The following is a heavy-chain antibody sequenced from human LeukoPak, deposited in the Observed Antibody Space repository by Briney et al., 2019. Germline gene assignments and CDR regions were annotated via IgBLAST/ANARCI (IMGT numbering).Heavy chain of an antibody. CDR3: AAYYYDSSGYLG. J-gene: IGHJ4*02. CDR2: ISYSGST. Sequence: PSGTLSLTYTVSGGSISSSGYYWGWIRQPPGKGLEWIGSISYSGSTYYNPSLRSRVTISVDTSKNQFSLKLTFVTAADTAVYYCAAYYYDSSGYLGCGQGTLVTVSS. D-gene: IGHD3-22*01. CDR1: GGSISSSGYY. V-gene: IGHV4-39*01.